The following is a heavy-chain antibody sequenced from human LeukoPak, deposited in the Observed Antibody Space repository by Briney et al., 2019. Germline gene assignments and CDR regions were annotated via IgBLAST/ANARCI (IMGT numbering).Heavy chain of an antibody. J-gene: IGHJ3*02. V-gene: IGHV4-39*01. CDR1: GGSISSSSYY. CDR2: IYYSGST. D-gene: IGHD3-3*01. Sequence: PSETLSLTCTVSGGSISSSSYYWGWIRQPPGKGLEWIGSIYYSGSTYYNPSLKSRVTISVDTSKNQFSLKLSSVTAADTAVYYCARDYDFWSGYYSHPNHAFDIWGQGTMVTVSS. CDR3: ARDYDFWSGYYSHPNHAFDI.